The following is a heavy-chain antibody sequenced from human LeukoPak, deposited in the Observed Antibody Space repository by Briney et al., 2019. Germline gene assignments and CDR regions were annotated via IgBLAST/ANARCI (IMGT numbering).Heavy chain of an antibody. Sequence: PGGSLRLSCAASGFTFSSYWMSWVRQAPGKGLEWVVNIKQDGSEKYYVDSGKDRFTISRDNAKNSLYLQMNSLRAEDTAVYYCVRTRRGRITMVRGVPHYLDYWGQGTLVTVSS. CDR1: GFTFSSYW. V-gene: IGHV3-7*01. CDR2: IKQDGSEK. J-gene: IGHJ4*02. CDR3: VRTRRGRITMVRGVPHYLDY. D-gene: IGHD3-10*01.